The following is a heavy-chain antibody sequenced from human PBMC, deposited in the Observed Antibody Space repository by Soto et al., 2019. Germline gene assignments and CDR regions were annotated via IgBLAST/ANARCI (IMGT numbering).Heavy chain of an antibody. J-gene: IGHJ6*02. V-gene: IGHV4-39*01. Sequence: QLQLQESGPGLVRPSETLSLSCTVSGGSISDYSYAWGWIRQPPGRGLEWIGVIYYSGSAYYNPSSKSLVPIALDASNSVFSLKLRSVAAAYAAVYYWTRLDLVPDVCGQETTVTVSS. CDR1: GGSISDYSYA. CDR3: TRLDLVPDV. D-gene: IGHD3-3*01. CDR2: IYYSGSA.